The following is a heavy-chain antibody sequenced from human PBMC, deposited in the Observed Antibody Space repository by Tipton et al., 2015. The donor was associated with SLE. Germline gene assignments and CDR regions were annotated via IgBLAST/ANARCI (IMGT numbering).Heavy chain of an antibody. Sequence: TLSLTCTVSGGSISSGGYYWSWIRQHPGKGLEWIGYIYYRGSTYYNPSLKSRVTISVDTSKNQFSLKLSSVTAADTAVYYCAGMSYPREGYFDYWGQGTLVTVSS. CDR2: IYYRGST. CDR3: AGMSYPREGYFDY. CDR1: GGSISSGGYY. J-gene: IGHJ4*02. V-gene: IGHV4-31*03. D-gene: IGHD1-26*01.